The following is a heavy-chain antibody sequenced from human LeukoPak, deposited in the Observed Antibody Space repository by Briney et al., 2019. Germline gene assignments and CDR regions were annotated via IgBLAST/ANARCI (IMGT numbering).Heavy chain of an antibody. V-gene: IGHV3-66*01. D-gene: IGHD1-7*01. CDR3: ARDRETRTSDS. J-gene: IGHJ4*02. Sequence: GGSLRLSCAASGFAVSNNYMSWVRQAPGKGLEWVSVIYSDGSPYYADSVRGRFTISRDNSKNTLYLQMNSLRAEDTGVYYCARDRETRTSDSWGQGTLVTVSS. CDR2: IYSDGSP. CDR1: GFAVSNNY.